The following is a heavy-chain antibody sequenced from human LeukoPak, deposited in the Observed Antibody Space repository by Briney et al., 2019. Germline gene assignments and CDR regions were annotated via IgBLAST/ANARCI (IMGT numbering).Heavy chain of an antibody. J-gene: IGHJ6*02. D-gene: IGHD6-13*01. CDR2: ISGSGGST. V-gene: IGHV3-23*01. CDR1: GFTLSSYA. CDR3: AKVSIAAAGTGYYYGMDV. Sequence: PGGSLRFSCAASGFTLSSYAMSWVRQAPGKGLEWVSAISGSGGSTYYADSVKGRFTISRDNSKNTLYLQMNSLRAEDTAVYYCAKVSIAAAGTGYYYGMDVWGQGTTVTVSS.